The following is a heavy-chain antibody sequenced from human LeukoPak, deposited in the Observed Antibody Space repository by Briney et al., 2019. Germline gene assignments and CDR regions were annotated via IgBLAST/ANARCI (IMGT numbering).Heavy chain of an antibody. CDR3: ATDSMVRGVSSFYMDV. Sequence: ASVKVSCKVSGYTLTELSMHWVRQAPGKGLEWMGGFDPEDGETIYAQRFQGRVTMTEDTSTDTAYMELSSLRSEETAVYYCATDSMVRGVSSFYMDVWGKGTTVTISS. CDR2: FDPEDGET. CDR1: GYTLTELS. J-gene: IGHJ6*03. D-gene: IGHD3-10*01. V-gene: IGHV1-24*01.